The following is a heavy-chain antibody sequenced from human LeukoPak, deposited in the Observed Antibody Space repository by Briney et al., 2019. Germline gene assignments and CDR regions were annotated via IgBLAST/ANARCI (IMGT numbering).Heavy chain of an antibody. CDR1: GGSISSGGYY. CDR3: ARDRGIYYDSSGYFDY. CDR2: IYYSGST. D-gene: IGHD3-22*01. J-gene: IGHJ4*02. V-gene: IGHV4-31*03. Sequence: PSQTLSLTCTVSGGSISSGGYYWSWIRQHPGKGLEWIGYIYYSGSTYYNPSLKSRVTISVDTSKNQFSLKLSSVTAADTAVYYCARDRGIYYDSSGYFDYWGQGTLVTVSS.